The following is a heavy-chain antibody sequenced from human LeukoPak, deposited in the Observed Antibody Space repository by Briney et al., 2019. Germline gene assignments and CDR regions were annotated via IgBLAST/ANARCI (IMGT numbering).Heavy chain of an antibody. CDR1: GGSIGSYY. CDR2: VYYSGST. V-gene: IGHV4-59*08. J-gene: IGHJ3*02. Sequence: SETLSLTCTVSGGSIGSYYWNWIRQSPGTGLEWIGYVYYSGSTMYNPSLRSRVTISVDTSKNQFSLKLISVTAADTAVYYCARLKARDAFDIWGQGTMVTVSS. CDR3: ARLKARDAFDI.